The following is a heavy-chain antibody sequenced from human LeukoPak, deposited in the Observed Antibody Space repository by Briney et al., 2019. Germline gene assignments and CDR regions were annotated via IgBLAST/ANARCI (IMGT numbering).Heavy chain of an antibody. V-gene: IGHV3-23*01. D-gene: IGHD2-21*01. J-gene: IGHJ4*02. CDR2: IYENGGTT. Sequence: QAGGSLRLSCVGSGFTFRSHAMSWVRQAPEKGLEFVSGIYENGGTTYYADSAKGRFSISRDNSKNTLYLQMDSLRGEDTAVYYCAKDFRIGYSAHFDYWGQGALVTVSS. CDR3: AKDFRIGYSAHFDY. CDR1: GFTFRSHA.